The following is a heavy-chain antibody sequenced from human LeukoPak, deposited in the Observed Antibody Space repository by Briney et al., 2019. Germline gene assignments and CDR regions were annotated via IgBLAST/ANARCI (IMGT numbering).Heavy chain of an antibody. CDR3: AREYCLGGKCWDPDY. J-gene: IGHJ4*02. D-gene: IGHD2-15*01. Sequence: GASVKVSCKASGYTFTTLGISWVRQAPGQGLEWMGWINTYNDNTKYAQKFQDRITVTADTSTSTVYMDLGSLRSDDTAVYYCAREYCLGGKCWDPDYWGQGTLVTVSS. V-gene: IGHV1-18*01. CDR2: INTYNDNT. CDR1: GYTFTTLG.